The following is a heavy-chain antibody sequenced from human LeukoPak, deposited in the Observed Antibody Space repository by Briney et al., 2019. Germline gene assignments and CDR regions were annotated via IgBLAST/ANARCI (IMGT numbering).Heavy chain of an antibody. Sequence: KPSETLSLTCTVSGGSISSHYWSWIRQPPGKGLEWIGYIYYSGSTNYNPSLKSRVTISVDTSKNQFSLKLSSVTAADTAVYYCARFIGPNWGQGTLVTVSS. J-gene: IGHJ4*02. CDR3: ARFIGPN. D-gene: IGHD1-26*01. CDR2: IYYSGST. V-gene: IGHV4-59*11. CDR1: GGSISSHY.